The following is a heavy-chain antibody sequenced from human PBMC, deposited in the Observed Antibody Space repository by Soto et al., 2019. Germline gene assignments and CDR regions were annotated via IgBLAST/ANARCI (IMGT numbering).Heavy chain of an antibody. CDR2: IYWNDDK. CDR1: GFSLRTTGVG. CDR3: AHTWGLPFDY. V-gene: IGHV2-5*01. J-gene: IGHJ4*02. D-gene: IGHD3-16*01. Sequence: QITLKESGPTLVEPTQTLTLTCTYSGFSLRTTGVGVGWIRQPPGKALEWLGIIYWNDDKRHSPSLKNWFTLTSDISKSQVVLTMTNMDPVDTASYYGAHTWGLPFDYWGQGTLVIVSS.